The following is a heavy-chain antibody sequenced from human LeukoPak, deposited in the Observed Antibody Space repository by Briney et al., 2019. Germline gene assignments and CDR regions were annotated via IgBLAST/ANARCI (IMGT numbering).Heavy chain of an antibody. V-gene: IGHV1-2*02. CDR1: GYTLTELS. CDR3: ARLVRVTTNWFDP. CDR2: INPNSGGT. D-gene: IGHD2-21*02. Sequence: ASVKVSCKVSGYTLTELSMHWVRQAPGKGLEWMGWINPNSGGTNYAQKFQGRVTMTRDTSISTAYMELSRLRSDDTAVYYCARLVRVTTNWFDPWGQGTLVTVSS. J-gene: IGHJ5*02.